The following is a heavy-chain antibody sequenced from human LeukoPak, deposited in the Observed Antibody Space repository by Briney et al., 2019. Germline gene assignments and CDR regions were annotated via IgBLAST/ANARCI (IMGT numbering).Heavy chain of an antibody. D-gene: IGHD1-26*01. J-gene: IGHJ4*02. CDR1: GYTFSSYY. CDR2: INPSGGST. V-gene: IGHV1-46*01. CDR3: ARAATHIVGATSFDY. Sequence: ASMKVSCKASGYTFSSYYIHWVRQSAGQGLEWMAIINPSGGSTTYAQRFQGRVTVTRDTSTSTVYMEVSSLRSEDTAVYYCARAATHIVGATSFDYWGEGTLVTVSS.